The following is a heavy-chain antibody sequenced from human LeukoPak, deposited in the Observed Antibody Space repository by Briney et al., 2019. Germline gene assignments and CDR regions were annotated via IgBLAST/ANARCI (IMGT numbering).Heavy chain of an antibody. D-gene: IGHD5-18*01. Sequence: ASVKVSCKASGYTLTVYYIHLVRQAPGQALEWMGRINSNSGDTNFAQKFQGRVTMTRDTSISTAYMDLSGLRPDDTAVYYCAREGSGYTYGRGSYFDYWGHGILVTVSS. J-gene: IGHJ4*01. CDR2: INSNSGDT. CDR3: AREGSGYTYGRGSYFDY. V-gene: IGHV1-2*06. CDR1: GYTLTVYY.